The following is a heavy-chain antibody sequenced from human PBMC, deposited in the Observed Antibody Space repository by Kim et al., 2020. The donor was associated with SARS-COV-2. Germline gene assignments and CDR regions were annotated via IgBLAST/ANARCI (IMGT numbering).Heavy chain of an antibody. CDR3: ARAPPRRFWSGYYEDWFDP. CDR1: GGSISSGDYY. J-gene: IGHJ5*02. D-gene: IGHD3-3*01. V-gene: IGHV4-30-4*01. Sequence: SETLSLTCTVSGGSISSGDYYWSWIRQPPGKGLEWIGYIYYSGSTYYNPSLKSRVTISVDTSKNQFSLKLSSVTAADTAVYYCARAPPRRFWSGYYEDWFDPWGQGTLVTVSS. CDR2: IYYSGST.